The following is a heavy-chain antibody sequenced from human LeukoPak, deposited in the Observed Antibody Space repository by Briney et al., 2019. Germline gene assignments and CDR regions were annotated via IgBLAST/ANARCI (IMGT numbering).Heavy chain of an antibody. J-gene: IGHJ4*02. CDR3: AKLNWNYDTLTGRRYYFDY. V-gene: IGHV3-9*01. CDR1: GFAFDDYA. D-gene: IGHD3-9*01. CDR2: ISWNSGSI. Sequence: PGRSLRLSCAASGFAFDDYAMHWVRQAPGKGLEWVSGISWNSGSIGYADSVKGRFTISRDNSKNTLYLQMNSLRAEDTAVYYCAKLNWNYDTLTGRRYYFDYWGQGTLVTVSS.